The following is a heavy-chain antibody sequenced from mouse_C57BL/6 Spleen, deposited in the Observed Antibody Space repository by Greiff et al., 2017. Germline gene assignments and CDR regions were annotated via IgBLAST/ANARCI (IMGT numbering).Heavy chain of an antibody. CDR3: AREGVRDAMDY. V-gene: IGHV1-52*01. CDR2: IDPSDSET. D-gene: IGHD2-1*01. Sequence: QVQLQQPGAELVRPGSSVKLSCKASGYTFTSYWMHWVKQRPIQGLEWIGNIDPSDSETHYNQKFKDKATLTVDKSSSTAYMQLSSLTSEDSAVYYCAREGVRDAMDYWGQGTSVTVSS. J-gene: IGHJ4*01. CDR1: GYTFTSYW.